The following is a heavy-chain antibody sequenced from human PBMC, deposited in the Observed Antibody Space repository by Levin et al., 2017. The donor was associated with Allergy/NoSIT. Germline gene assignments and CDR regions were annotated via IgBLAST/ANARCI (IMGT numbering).Heavy chain of an antibody. CDR2: IDPSDSYT. V-gene: IGHV5-10-1*01. CDR1: GYSFTSYW. CDR3: ATRPLTLSWAFDI. J-gene: IGHJ3*02. Sequence: GESLKISCKGSGYSFTSYWISWVRQMPGKGLEWMGRIDPSDSYTNYSPSFQGHVTISADKSISTAYLQWSSLKASDTAMYYCATRPLTLSWAFDIWGQGTMVTVSS.